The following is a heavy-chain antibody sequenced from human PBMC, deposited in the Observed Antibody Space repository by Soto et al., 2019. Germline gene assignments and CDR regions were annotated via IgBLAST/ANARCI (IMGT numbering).Heavy chain of an antibody. Sequence: VGSLRLSCAASGFTFSSYAMHWVRQAPGKGLEWVAVISYDGSNKYYADSVKGRFTISRDNSKNTLYLQMNSLRAEDTAVYYCARVNSGYTYYYGMDVWGQGTTVTVSS. V-gene: IGHV3-30-3*01. CDR3: ARVNSGYTYYYGMDV. J-gene: IGHJ6*02. CDR2: ISYDGSNK. D-gene: IGHD3-22*01. CDR1: GFTFSSYA.